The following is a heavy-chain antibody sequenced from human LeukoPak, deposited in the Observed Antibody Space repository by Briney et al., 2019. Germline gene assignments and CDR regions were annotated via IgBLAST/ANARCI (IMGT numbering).Heavy chain of an antibody. CDR3: ARADTPPYCSGGSCYSMVQYYFDY. D-gene: IGHD2-15*01. CDR2: IYYSGST. V-gene: IGHV4-31*03. J-gene: IGHJ4*02. CDR1: GGSISSGGYY. Sequence: PSETLSLTCTVSGGSISSGGYYWSWIRQHPGTGLEWIGYIYYSGSTYYNPSLKSRVTISVDTSKNQFSLKLSSVTAADTAVYYCARADTPPYCSGGSCYSMVQYYFDYWGQGTLVTVSS.